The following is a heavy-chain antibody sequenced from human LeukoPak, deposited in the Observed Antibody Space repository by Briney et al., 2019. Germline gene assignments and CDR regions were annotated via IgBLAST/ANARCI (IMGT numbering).Heavy chain of an antibody. D-gene: IGHD3-3*01. Sequence: PGGSLRLSCAASGFTFSSYWMHWVRQAPGKGLEWVSYISSSSSTIYYADSVKGRFTISRDNAKNSLYLQMNSLRAEDTAVYYCAPARAIFGVVTNFDYWGQGTLVTVSS. CDR1: GFTFSSYW. J-gene: IGHJ4*02. V-gene: IGHV3-48*01. CDR2: ISSSSSTI. CDR3: APARAIFGVVTNFDY.